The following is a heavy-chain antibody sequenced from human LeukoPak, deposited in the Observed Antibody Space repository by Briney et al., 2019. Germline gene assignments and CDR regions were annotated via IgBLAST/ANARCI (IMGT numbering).Heavy chain of an antibody. CDR3: ATNRTTGGHRFDY. J-gene: IGHJ4*02. D-gene: IGHD1-1*01. V-gene: IGHV3-23*01. Sequence: PGGSLRLSCTASGFTFSSFAMSWVRQAPGKGLDWVSAISGSSDSTSYADSVRGRFIISRDNSKNTLYLQTGSRIAEDTAVYYCATNRTTGGHRFDYWGQGTLVTVSS. CDR2: ISGSSDST. CDR1: GFTFSSFA.